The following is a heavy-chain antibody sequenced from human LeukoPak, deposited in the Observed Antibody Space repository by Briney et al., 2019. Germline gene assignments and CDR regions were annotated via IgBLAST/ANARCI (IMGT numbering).Heavy chain of an antibody. CDR1: GFTFSSYW. CDR3: AREWGRGYSYDH. Sequence: QPGRSQRLSCAASGFTFSSYWMHWVRQAPGKGLVWVSRIDSDGSSTNYADSVKGRFTVSRDNAKNTLYLQMNSLRAEDTAVYYCAREWGRGYSYDHWGQGTPVIVSS. J-gene: IGHJ4*02. V-gene: IGHV3-74*01. D-gene: IGHD5-18*01. CDR2: IDSDGSST.